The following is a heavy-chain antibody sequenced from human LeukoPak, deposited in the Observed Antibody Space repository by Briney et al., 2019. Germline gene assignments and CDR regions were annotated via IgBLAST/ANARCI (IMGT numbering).Heavy chain of an antibody. CDR3: ARESMAYCGGDCYRDFDY. CDR2: IIPILGIA. CDR1: GGTFSSYA. D-gene: IGHD2-21*01. Sequence: GASVKVSCKASGGTFSSYAISWVQQAPGQGLEWMGRIIPILGIANYAQKFQGRVTITADKSTSTAYMELSSLRSEDTAVYYCARESMAYCGGDCYRDFDYWGQGTLVTVSS. J-gene: IGHJ4*02. V-gene: IGHV1-69*04.